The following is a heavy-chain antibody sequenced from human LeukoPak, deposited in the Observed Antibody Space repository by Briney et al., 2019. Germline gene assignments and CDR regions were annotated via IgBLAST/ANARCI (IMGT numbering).Heavy chain of an antibody. V-gene: IGHV3-48*01. CDR1: GFTVSSYS. CDR3: ARDVEPVDTAMVFDY. J-gene: IGHJ4*02. Sequence: GGSLRLSCAASGFTVSSYSMNWVRQAPGKGLEWGSYISSSSSTKYYADSVKGRFTISRDNSKNTLYLQMNSLRAEDTAVYYCARDVEPVDTAMVFDYWGQGTLVTVSS. D-gene: IGHD5-18*01. CDR2: ISSSSSTK.